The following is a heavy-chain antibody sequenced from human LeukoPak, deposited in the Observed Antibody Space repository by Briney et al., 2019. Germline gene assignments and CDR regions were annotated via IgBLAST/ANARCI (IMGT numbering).Heavy chain of an antibody. J-gene: IGHJ4*02. V-gene: IGHV3-33*01. D-gene: IGHD1-1*01. CDR1: GFIFSNDA. Sequence: GRSLRLSCAASGFIFSNDAMHWVRQAPGKGLEWVAFIWSDGSNKYYADSVKGRFTISRDNSEDTLYLQMNSLRVEDTAVYYCARDPAGSGFAFDSWGQGALVIVSS. CDR3: ARDPAGSGFAFDS. CDR2: IWSDGSNK.